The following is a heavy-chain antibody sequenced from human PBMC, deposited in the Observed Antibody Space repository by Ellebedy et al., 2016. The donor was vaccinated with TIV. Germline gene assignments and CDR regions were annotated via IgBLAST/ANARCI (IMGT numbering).Heavy chain of an antibody. CDR2: ISSSSSYI. D-gene: IGHD1-7*01. CDR1: GFTFSSYS. V-gene: IGHV3-21*01. CDR3: ARVGILELLRDYGMDV. Sequence: GGSLRLSXAASGFTFSSYSMNWVRQAPGKGLEWVSSISSSSSYIYYADSVKGRFTISRDNAKNSLYLQMNSLRAEDTAVYYCARVGILELLRDYGMDVWGQGTTVTVSS. J-gene: IGHJ6*02.